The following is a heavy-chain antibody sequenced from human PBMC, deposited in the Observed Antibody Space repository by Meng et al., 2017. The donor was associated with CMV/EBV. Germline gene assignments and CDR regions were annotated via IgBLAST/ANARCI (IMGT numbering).Heavy chain of an antibody. V-gene: IGHV3-7*01. CDR3: AREDCSSTSCYTGYYGMDV. D-gene: IGHD2-2*02. J-gene: IGHJ6*02. CDR1: GFTFSSYW. Sequence: GGSLRLSCAASGFTFSSYWMSWVRQAPGKGLEWVANIKQDESEKYYVDSVKGRFAISRDNAKNSLYLQMNSLRAEDTAVYYCAREDCSSTSCYTGYYGMDVWGQGTTVTVSS. CDR2: IKQDESEK.